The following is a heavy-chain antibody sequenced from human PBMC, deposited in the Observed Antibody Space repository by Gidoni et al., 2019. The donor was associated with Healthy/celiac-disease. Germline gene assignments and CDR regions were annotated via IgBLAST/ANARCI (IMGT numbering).Heavy chain of an antibody. J-gene: IGHJ4*02. CDR1: GFTFDDYT. V-gene: IGHV3-43*01. CDR3: AKDPEGRDGYS. CDR2: ISWDGGST. Sequence: EVQLVESGGVVVQPGGSLRLSCAASGFTFDDYTMHWVRQAPGKGLEWVSLISWDGGSTYYADSVKGRFTISRDNSKNSLYLQMKSLRTEDTALYYCAKDPEGRDGYSWGQGTLVTVSS. D-gene: IGHD2-15*01.